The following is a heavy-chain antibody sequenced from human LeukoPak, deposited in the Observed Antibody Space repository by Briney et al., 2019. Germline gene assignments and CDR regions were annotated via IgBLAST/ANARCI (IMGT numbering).Heavy chain of an antibody. CDR2: IYYSGST. J-gene: IGHJ5*02. CDR1: GGSISSTFYY. Sequence: SETLSLTCTVSGGSISSTFYYWGWIRQPPGKGLEWIASIYYSGSTQYNPSLNSRVTISVDTPTNQFSLRLSSVTAADTAVYYCARIIARDSVSWFDPWGQGTLVTVSS. V-gene: IGHV4-39*01. D-gene: IGHD2-21*01. CDR3: ARIIARDSVSWFDP.